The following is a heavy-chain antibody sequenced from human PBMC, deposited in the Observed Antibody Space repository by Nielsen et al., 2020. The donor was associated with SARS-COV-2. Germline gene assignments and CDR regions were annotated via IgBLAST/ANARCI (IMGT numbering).Heavy chain of an antibody. Sequence: GGSLRLSCAASGFTFSSYSMNWVRQAPGKGLEWVAVIWYDGSNKYYADSVKGRFTISRDNSKNTLYLQMNSLRAEDTAVYYCARGGGSYDDYWGQGTLVTVSS. D-gene: IGHD1-26*01. CDR2: IWYDGSNK. V-gene: IGHV3-33*08. J-gene: IGHJ4*02. CDR1: GFTFSSYS. CDR3: ARGGGSYDDY.